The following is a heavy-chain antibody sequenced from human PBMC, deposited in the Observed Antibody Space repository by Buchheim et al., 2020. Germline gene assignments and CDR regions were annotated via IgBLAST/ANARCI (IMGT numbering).Heavy chain of an antibody. V-gene: IGHV4-34*01. D-gene: IGHD3-16*02. CDR3: ARSFYDYIWVSYRSEGGTFDY. CDR1: GGSFSGYY. Sequence: QVQLQQWGAGPLKPSETLSLTCAVHGGSFSGYYWSWIRQPPGKGLEWIGEINHSGSTNYNPSLKSRVTISVDTSKNKFSLKLSSVTAADTAVYYCARSFYDYIWVSYRSEGGTFDYWGQGTL. J-gene: IGHJ4*02. CDR2: INHSGST.